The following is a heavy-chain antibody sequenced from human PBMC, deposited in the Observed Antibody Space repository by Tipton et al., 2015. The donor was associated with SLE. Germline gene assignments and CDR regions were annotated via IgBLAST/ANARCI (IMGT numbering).Heavy chain of an antibody. D-gene: IGHD1-26*01. CDR1: GGSISSGSYY. CDR2: INHSGST. J-gene: IGHJ3*02. Sequence: TLSLTCTVSGGSISSGSYYWSWIRQPAGKGLEWIGEINHSGSTNYNPSLKSRVTISVDTSKNQFSLKLSSVTAADTAVYYCASNTRGAFDIWGQGTMVTVSS. V-gene: IGHV4-39*07. CDR3: ASNTRGAFDI.